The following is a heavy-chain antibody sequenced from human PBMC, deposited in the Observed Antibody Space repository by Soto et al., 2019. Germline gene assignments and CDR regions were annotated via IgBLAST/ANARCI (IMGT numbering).Heavy chain of an antibody. J-gene: IGHJ4*02. CDR3: ARGEGNSY. V-gene: IGHV1-69*12. CDR2: IIPMFGTA. CDR1: GGTLSSYV. D-gene: IGHD1-1*01. Sequence: QVQLVQSGPEGKKPGSSVKVSCNSPGGTLSSYVITWVRQAPGQGLEWMGRIIPMFGTANYAQKFQGRVTITADESTSTAYMDLSSLRSEDTAVYYCARGEGNSYWGQGTLVTVSS.